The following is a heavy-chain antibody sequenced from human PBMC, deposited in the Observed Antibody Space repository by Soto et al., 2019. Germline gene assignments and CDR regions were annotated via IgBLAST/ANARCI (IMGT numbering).Heavy chain of an antibody. V-gene: IGHV1-18*01. CDR1: GYTFASYG. CDR3: LDY. J-gene: IGHJ4*02. Sequence: ASVKVSCKASGYTFASYGISWVRQAPGQGLEWMGWIRAYNGNTNYPQKLRGRVTMTNMDPVDTATYYCARQTYYYDSSGYFLDYWGQGTLVTVSS. CDR2: IRAYNGNT. D-gene: IGHD3-22*01.